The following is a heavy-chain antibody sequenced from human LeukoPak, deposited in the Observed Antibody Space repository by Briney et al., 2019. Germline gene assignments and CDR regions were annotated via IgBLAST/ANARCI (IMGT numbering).Heavy chain of an antibody. CDR2: IYYSGIT. CDR1: GASISSSDRY. Sequence: SETLSLTCTVSGASISSSDRYWGWIRQPPGKGLEWIGSIYYSGITYHNPSLKSRVTISVDTSNNQFSLKLSSVTAADTAVYYCARTVTKYYFDYWGQGTLVTVSS. D-gene: IGHD4-17*01. J-gene: IGHJ4*02. V-gene: IGHV4-39*07. CDR3: ARTVTKYYFDY.